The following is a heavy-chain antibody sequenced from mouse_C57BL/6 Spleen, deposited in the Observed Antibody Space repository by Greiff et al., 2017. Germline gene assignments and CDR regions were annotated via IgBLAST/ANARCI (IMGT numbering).Heavy chain of an antibody. CDR2: ISDGGSYT. V-gene: IGHV5-4*01. CDR1: GFTFSSYA. D-gene: IGHD1-1*01. CDR3: ARDPGYYGSSYSTFDY. Sequence: DVHLVESGGGLVKPGGSLKLSCAASGFTFSSYAMSWVRQTPEKRLEWVATISDGGSYTYYPDNVKGRFTISRDNAKNNLYLQMSHLKSEDTAMYYCARDPGYYGSSYSTFDYWGQGTTLTVSS. J-gene: IGHJ2*01.